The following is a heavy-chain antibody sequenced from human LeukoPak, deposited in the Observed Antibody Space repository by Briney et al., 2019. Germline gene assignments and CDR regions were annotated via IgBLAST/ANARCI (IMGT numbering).Heavy chain of an antibody. CDR1: GSTFSSYA. V-gene: IGHV3-64*01. CDR3: ARDHGGNSFDY. D-gene: IGHD4-23*01. Sequence: GGSLRLSCAASGSTFSSYAMHWVRQAPGKGLEYVSAISSNGGSTYYANSVKGRFTISRDNSKNTLYLQMGSLRAEDMAVYYCARDHGGNSFDYWGQGTLVTVSS. CDR2: ISSNGGST. J-gene: IGHJ4*02.